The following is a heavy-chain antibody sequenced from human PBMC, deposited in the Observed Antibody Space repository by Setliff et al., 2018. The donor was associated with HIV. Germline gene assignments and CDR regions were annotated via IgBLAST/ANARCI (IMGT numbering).Heavy chain of an antibody. J-gene: IGHJ4*02. D-gene: IGHD3-10*01. CDR2: IYHSGST. Sequence: SETLSLTCTVSGYSISSGYYWGWIRQPPGKGLEWIGSIYHSGSTYYNPSLKSRVTISVDTSKNQFSLKLGSVTAADTAVYYCARNGVLWFGELSPYYFDYWGQGTLVTVSS. V-gene: IGHV4-38-2*02. CDR1: GYSISSGYY. CDR3: ARNGVLWFGELSPYYFDY.